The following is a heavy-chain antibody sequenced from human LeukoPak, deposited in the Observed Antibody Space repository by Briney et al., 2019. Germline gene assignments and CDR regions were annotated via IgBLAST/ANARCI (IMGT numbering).Heavy chain of an antibody. CDR2: ISYDGSNK. J-gene: IGHJ4*02. CDR3: ARADVFDY. V-gene: IGHV3-30-3*01. CDR1: GFTFSCYA. Sequence: GGSLRLSCAASGFTFSCYAMHWVRQAPGKGLEWVAVISYDGSNKYCADSVKGRFTISRDNSKNTLYLQMNSLRAEDTAVYYCARADVFDYWGQGTLVTVSS.